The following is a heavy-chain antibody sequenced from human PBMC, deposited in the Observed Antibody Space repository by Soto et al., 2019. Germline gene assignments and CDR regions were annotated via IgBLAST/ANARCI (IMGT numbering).Heavy chain of an antibody. V-gene: IGHV1-2*04. CDR1: GYTFTGYY. CDR3: ERGAGIAAASPYYYYGMDV. Sequence: QVQLVQSGAEVKKPGASVKVSCKASGYTFTGYYMHWVRQAPGQGLEWMGWINPNSGGTNYAQKFQGWVSMTRDTSISTAYMELSRLRSDDTAVYYCERGAGIAAASPYYYYGMDVWGQGTTVTVSS. D-gene: IGHD6-13*01. J-gene: IGHJ6*02. CDR2: INPNSGGT.